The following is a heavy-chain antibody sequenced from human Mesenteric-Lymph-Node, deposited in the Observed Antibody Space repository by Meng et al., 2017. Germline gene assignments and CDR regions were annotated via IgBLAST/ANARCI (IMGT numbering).Heavy chain of an antibody. D-gene: IGHD6-13*01. CDR1: GDSISSDYF. CDR2: IYHSGST. V-gene: IGHV4-30-4*03. Sequence: VQLQESGPGLVKPSQAPSLTCTVSGDSISSDYFWSWIRQPPGKGLEWIGYIYHSGSTNYNPSLKSRVTISVDKSKNQFSLKLSSVTAADTAVYYCLKIAAAGTVDYWGQGTLVTVSS. CDR3: LKIAAAGTVDY. J-gene: IGHJ4*02.